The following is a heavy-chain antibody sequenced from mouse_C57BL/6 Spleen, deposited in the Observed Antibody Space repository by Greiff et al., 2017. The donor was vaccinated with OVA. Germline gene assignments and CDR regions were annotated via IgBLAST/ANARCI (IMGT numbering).Heavy chain of an antibody. CDR1: GFTFSSYA. V-gene: IGHV5-4*01. D-gene: IGHD4-1*01. J-gene: IGHJ2*01. CDR3: ARDLGYFDY. Sequence: EVKLVESGGGLVKPGGSLKLSCAASGFTFSSYAMSWVRQTPGKRLEWVATISDGGSYTYYPDNVKGRFTISRDNAKNNLYLQMSHLKSEDTAMYYCARDLGYFDYWGQGTTLTVSS. CDR2: ISDGGSYT.